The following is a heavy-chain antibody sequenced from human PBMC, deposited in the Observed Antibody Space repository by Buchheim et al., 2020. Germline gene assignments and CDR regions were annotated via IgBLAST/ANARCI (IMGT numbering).Heavy chain of an antibody. D-gene: IGHD4-11*01. CDR2: IDPSDSYS. J-gene: IGHJ6*02. CDR1: GYSFTSYW. V-gene: IGHV5-10-1*01. CDR3: ARDGWTVTTRDSYYGMSD. Sequence: EVQLVQSGAEVKKPGESLRISCKGSGYSFTSYWISWVRQMPGKGLEWMGRIDPSDSYSNYSPSFQGHVTFSADKSISTAYLQWSSLKASDTAMYYCARDGWTVTTRDSYYGMSDWGQGTT.